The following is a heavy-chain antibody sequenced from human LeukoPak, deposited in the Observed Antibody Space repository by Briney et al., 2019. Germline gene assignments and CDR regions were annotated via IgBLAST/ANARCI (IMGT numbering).Heavy chain of an antibody. Sequence: GGSLRLSCAVSGITLSNYGMSWVRQAPGKGLEWVAGISDSGGRTNYADSVRGRFTISRDNPKDTLYLQMNSLRAENTAVYFCAKRGVVIRVILVGFHKEAYYFDSWGQGALVTVSS. D-gene: IGHD3-22*01. CDR3: AKRGVVIRVILVGFHKEAYYFDS. CDR2: ISDSGGRT. CDR1: GITLSNYG. J-gene: IGHJ4*02. V-gene: IGHV3-23*01.